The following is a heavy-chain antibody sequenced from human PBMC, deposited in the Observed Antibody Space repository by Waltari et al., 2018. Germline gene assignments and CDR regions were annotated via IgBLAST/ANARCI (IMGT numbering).Heavy chain of an antibody. CDR2: ISWNSGSI. J-gene: IGHJ4*02. D-gene: IGHD7-27*01. V-gene: IGHV3-9*01. Sequence: EVQLVESGGGLVQPGRSLRLSCAASGFTFDDYAMHWVRQAPGKGLEWVSGISWNSGSIGYADSVKGRFTISRDNAKNSLYLQMNSLRAEDTALYYCAKDIEKDYLGNRAFDYWGQGTLVTVSS. CDR1: GFTFDDYA. CDR3: AKDIEKDYLGNRAFDY.